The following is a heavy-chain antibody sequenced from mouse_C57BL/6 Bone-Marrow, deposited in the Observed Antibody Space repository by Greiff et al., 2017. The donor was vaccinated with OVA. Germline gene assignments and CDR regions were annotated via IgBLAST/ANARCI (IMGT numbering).Heavy chain of an antibody. J-gene: IGHJ2*01. D-gene: IGHD4-1*01. V-gene: IGHV5-4*01. CDR1: GFTFSSYA. Sequence: VQLKESGGGLVKPGGSLKLSCAASGFTFSSYAMSWVRQTPEKRLEWVATISDGGSYTYYPDNVQGRFTISRDNAKNNLYLQMSHLKSEDTAMYYCARDWDLYYFDDWGQGTTLTVSS. CDR3: ARDWDLYYFDD. CDR2: ISDGGSYT.